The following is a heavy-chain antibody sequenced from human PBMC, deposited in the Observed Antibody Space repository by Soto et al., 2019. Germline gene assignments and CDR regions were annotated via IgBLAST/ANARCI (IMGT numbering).Heavy chain of an antibody. V-gene: IGHV5-51*01. CDR2: IYPGPSDT. Sequence: GESLKISCKGSGYSFTSYWIGWVRQMPGKGLEWMGIIYPGPSDTRYNPSFQDQLTISADTSISTAYLQWSGLKASDSAMFYCATQMAKSQDDFDIWGQGTMVTVSS. J-gene: IGHJ3*02. CDR3: ATQMAKSQDDFDI. D-gene: IGHD5-12*01. CDR1: GYSFTSYW.